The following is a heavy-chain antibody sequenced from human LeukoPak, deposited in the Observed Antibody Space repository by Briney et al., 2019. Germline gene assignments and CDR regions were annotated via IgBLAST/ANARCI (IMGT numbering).Heavy chain of an antibody. CDR1: GFTYSSYW. J-gene: IGHJ4*02. Sequence: PGGSLGLSCAVSGFTYSSYWTHWVRQAPGKGLVWVSRIDRDGSRINYADSVKGRFTISRDNGKNTLFLQMNSLRAEDAAVYYCLGGTGWIFDYWGQGTLVTVSS. V-gene: IGHV3-74*01. D-gene: IGHD6-19*01. CDR3: LGGTGWIFDY. CDR2: IDRDGSRI.